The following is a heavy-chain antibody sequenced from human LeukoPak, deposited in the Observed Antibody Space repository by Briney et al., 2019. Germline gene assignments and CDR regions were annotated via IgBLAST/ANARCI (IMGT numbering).Heavy chain of an antibody. V-gene: IGHV3-30*02. CDR2: IRFDGSNK. Sequence: GGSLRLSCAASGFTFSSYGMHWVRQAPGKGLEWVAFIRFDGSNKYYADSVKGRFTISRDNSKNTLYLQVNSLRAEDTAVYYCAKDRGGTSCSDYWGQGTLVTVSS. CDR1: GFTFSSYG. CDR3: AKDRGGTSCSDY. D-gene: IGHD2-2*01. J-gene: IGHJ4*02.